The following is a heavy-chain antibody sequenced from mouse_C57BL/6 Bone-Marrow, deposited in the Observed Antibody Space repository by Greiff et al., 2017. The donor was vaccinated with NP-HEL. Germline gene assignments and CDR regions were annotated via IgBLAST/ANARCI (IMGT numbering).Heavy chain of an antibody. CDR1: GYTFTSYW. J-gene: IGHJ1*03. D-gene: IGHD2-1*01. CDR3: APQGLYYGNPAYFDV. CDR2: INPSNGGT. V-gene: IGHV1-53*01. Sequence: VQLQQPGTELVKPGASVKLSCKASGYTFTSYWMHWVKQRPGQGLEWIGNINPSNGGTNYNEKFKSKATLTVDKSSSTAYMQLSSLTSEDSAGYYCAPQGLYYGNPAYFDVWGTETTVTVSS.